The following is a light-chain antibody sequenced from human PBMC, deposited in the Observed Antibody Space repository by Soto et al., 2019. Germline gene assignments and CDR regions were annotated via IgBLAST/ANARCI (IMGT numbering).Light chain of an antibody. CDR2: AAS. J-gene: IGKJ3*01. Sequence: EIVMTQSPGTLSLSPGETATLSCRASQSVSSNYVAWFHQKPGQAPRLLIYAASSRATGVPDRFSASGSGTDFTLTISRLEPEDFAVYYCQQYGSSPLTFGPGTKVDIK. V-gene: IGKV3-20*01. CDR3: QQYGSSPLT. CDR1: QSVSSNY.